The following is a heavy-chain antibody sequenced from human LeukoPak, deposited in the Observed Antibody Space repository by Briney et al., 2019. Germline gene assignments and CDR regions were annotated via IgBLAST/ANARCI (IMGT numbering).Heavy chain of an antibody. J-gene: IGHJ4*02. D-gene: IGHD6-19*01. CDR2: INHSGST. CDR3: ARGQAVAGPLRY. CDR1: GGSFSGYY. V-gene: IGHV4-34*01. Sequence: SETLSLTCAVYGGSFSGYYWSWIRQPPGKGLEWIGEINHSGSTNYNPSLKSRVTISVDTSKNQFSLKLSSVTAADTAVYYCARGQAVAGPLRYWGQGTLVTVSS.